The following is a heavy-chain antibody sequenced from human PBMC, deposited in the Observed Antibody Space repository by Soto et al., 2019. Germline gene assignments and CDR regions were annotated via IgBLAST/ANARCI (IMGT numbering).Heavy chain of an antibody. CDR2: IWYDGSNK. D-gene: IGHD6-13*01. CDR3: ARDRSSSGAVGGMDV. J-gene: IGHJ6*02. Sequence: QVQLVESGGGVVQPGRSLRLSCAASGFILSSYGMHWVRQAPGKGLEWVAVIWYDGSNKYYVDSVKGRFTISRDNSKNTVYLQMNSLRAEDTAVYYCARDRSSSGAVGGMDVWGQGTTVTVSS. CDR1: GFILSSYG. V-gene: IGHV3-33*01.